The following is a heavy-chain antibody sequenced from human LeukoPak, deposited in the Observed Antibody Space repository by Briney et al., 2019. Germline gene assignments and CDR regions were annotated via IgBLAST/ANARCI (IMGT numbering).Heavy chain of an antibody. V-gene: IGHV4-59*11. CDR3: ARDRYDSSGYFYYYGMDV. J-gene: IGHJ6*02. D-gene: IGHD3-22*01. CDR2: IYYSGST. Sequence: SETLSLTCTVSGGSISSHYWSWIRQPPGKGLEWIGYIYYSGSTNYNPSLKSRVTISVDTSKNQFSLKLSSVTAADTAVYYCARDRYDSSGYFYYYGMDVWGQGTTVTVSS. CDR1: GGSISSHY.